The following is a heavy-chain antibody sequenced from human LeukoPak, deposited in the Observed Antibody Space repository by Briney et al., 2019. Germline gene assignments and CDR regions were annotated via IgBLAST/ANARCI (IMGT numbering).Heavy chain of an antibody. J-gene: IGHJ4*02. CDR1: GFTFSSYA. V-gene: IGHV3-30-3*01. CDR2: ISYGASNK. Sequence: GGSLRLSCAASGFTFSSYAMHWVRQAPGKGLEWVAVISYGASNKYYTDSVKGRFTISRDNSKNMLYLQMDSLRVEDTAVYHCAREEYGGVYFDYWGQGTLVTVSS. D-gene: IGHD4-23*01. CDR3: AREEYGGVYFDY.